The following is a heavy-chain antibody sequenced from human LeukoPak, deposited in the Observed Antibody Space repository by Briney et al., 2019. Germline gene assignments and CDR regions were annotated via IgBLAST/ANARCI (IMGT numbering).Heavy chain of an antibody. CDR2: ISSSSSYI. J-gene: IGHJ4*02. Sequence: PGGSLRLSCAASGFTFSSYSMNWVRQAPGKGLEWVSSISSSSSYIYYADSVKGRFTISRDNAKNSLYLQMNSMRAEDTAVYYCAREADSSGYYYEYFDYWGQGTLVTVSS. D-gene: IGHD3-22*01. V-gene: IGHV3-21*01. CDR1: GFTFSSYS. CDR3: AREADSSGYYYEYFDY.